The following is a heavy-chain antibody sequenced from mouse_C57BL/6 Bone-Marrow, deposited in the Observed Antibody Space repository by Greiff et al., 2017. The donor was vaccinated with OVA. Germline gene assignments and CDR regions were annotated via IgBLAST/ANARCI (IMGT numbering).Heavy chain of an antibody. V-gene: IGHV1-15*01. J-gene: IGHJ2*01. CDR1: GYTFTDYE. CDR3: TRWGNYYGSSYWYYFDY. CDR2: IDPETGGT. Sequence: QVQLQQSGAELVRPGASVTLSCKASGYTFTDYEMHWVKQTPVHGLEWIGAIDPETGGTAYNQKFKGKAILTADKSSSTAYMELRSLTSEDSAVYYFTRWGNYYGSSYWYYFDYWGQGTTLTVSS. D-gene: IGHD1-1*01.